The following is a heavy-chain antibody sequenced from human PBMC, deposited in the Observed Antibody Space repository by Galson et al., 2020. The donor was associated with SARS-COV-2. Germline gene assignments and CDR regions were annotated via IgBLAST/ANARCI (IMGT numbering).Heavy chain of an antibody. V-gene: IGHV4-39*01. D-gene: IGHD6-19*01. CDR3: ARTSGVMAVAGPFDS. J-gene: IGHJ4*02. CDR2: IYHSGST. Sequence: SQTLSLTCNVSGGSISRSSYYWGWIRQPPGKGLEWIGSIYHSGSTYYNPSLQSRVTISADTSKNQFSLTLSSVTAADTAVYYCARTSGVMAVAGPFDSWGQGTPVTVSS. CDR1: GGSISRSSYY.